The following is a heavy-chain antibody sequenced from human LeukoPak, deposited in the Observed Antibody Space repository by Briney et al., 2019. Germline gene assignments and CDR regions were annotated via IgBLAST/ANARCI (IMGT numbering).Heavy chain of an antibody. CDR2: IYTSGST. D-gene: IGHD3-3*01. V-gene: IGHV4-61*01. J-gene: IGHJ5*02. CDR1: GGYVRRGSYD. CDR3: ASEAPNYDFWSGYSSWFDP. Sequence: PAETLSLTCTATGGYVRRGSYDGGWIRQPPGKGLEWIGRIYTSGSTNYNPSLKSRVTMSVDTSKNQFSLKLSSVTAADTAVYYCASEAPNYDFWSGYSSWFDPWGQGTLVTVSS.